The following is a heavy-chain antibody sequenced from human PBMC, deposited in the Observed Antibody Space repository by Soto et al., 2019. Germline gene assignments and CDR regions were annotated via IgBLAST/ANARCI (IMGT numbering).Heavy chain of an antibody. CDR3: AKESYPEDYFGY. CDR2: ISWNSGSI. CDR1: GFTFDDYA. V-gene: IGHV3-9*01. D-gene: IGHD1-26*01. Sequence: PILSCAASGFTFDDYAMHWVRQAPGKGLEWVSGISWNSGSIGYADSVKGRFTISRDNAKNSLYLQMNSLRAEDTALYYCAKESYPEDYFGYWGQGTLVTVSS. J-gene: IGHJ4*02.